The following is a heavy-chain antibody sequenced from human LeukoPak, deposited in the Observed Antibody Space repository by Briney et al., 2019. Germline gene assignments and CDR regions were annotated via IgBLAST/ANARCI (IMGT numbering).Heavy chain of an antibody. D-gene: IGHD3-10*01. J-gene: IGHJ4*02. Sequence: SETLSLTCTVSGGSISSYYWSWIRQSPGKGLEWIGHIYYSGSTNYNSSLKSRATISIDTSKNQFSLKLSSVTAADTAVYYCARTRSPTMVLFDYWGQGTLVTVSS. V-gene: IGHV4-59*01. CDR2: IYYSGST. CDR1: GGSISSYY. CDR3: ARTRSPTMVLFDY.